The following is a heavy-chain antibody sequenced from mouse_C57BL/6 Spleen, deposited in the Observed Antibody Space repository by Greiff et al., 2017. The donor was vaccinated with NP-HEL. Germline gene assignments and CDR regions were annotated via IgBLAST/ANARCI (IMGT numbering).Heavy chain of an antibody. D-gene: IGHD2-4*01. CDR2: INPSSGYT. CDR1: GYTFTSYT. CDR3: ARSALDYDFDY. Sequence: QVQLQQSGAELARPGASVKMSCKASGYTFTSYTMHWVKQRPGQGLEWIGYINPSSGYTKYNQKFKDKATLTADKSSSTAYMQLSSLTSEDSAVYYGARSALDYDFDYWGQGTTLTVSS. V-gene: IGHV1-4*01. J-gene: IGHJ2*01.